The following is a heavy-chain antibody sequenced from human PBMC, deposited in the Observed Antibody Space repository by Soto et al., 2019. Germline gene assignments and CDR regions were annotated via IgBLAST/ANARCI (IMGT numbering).Heavy chain of an antibody. CDR2: INAGNGNT. D-gene: IGHD6-13*01. CDR1: GYTFTSYA. Sequence: ASVKVSFKASGYTFTSYAMHWVRHAPGQRLEWMEWINAGNGNTKYSQKFQGRVTITRDTSASTAYMELSSLRSEDTAVYYCARRAAAGIIGFDPWGQGTLVTVSS. CDR3: ARRAAAGIIGFDP. V-gene: IGHV1-3*01. J-gene: IGHJ5*02.